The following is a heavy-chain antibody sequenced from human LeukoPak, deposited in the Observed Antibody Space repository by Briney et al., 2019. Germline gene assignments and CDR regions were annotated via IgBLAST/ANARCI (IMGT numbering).Heavy chain of an antibody. Sequence: GRSLRLSCAASGFTFSDYYMSWIRQAPGKGLEWVSYISSSGSTIYYADSVKGRFTISRDNAKNSLYLQMNSLRAEDTAVYYCARDRIAAASWFDPWGQGTLVTVSS. J-gene: IGHJ5*02. CDR3: ARDRIAAASWFDP. CDR2: ISSSGSTI. D-gene: IGHD6-13*01. V-gene: IGHV3-11*04. CDR1: GFTFSDYY.